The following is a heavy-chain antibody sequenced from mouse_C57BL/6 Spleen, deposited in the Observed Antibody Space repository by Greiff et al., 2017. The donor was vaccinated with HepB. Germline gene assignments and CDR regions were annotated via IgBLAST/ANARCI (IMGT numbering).Heavy chain of an antibody. CDR1: GFSLTSYG. Sequence: VKLVESGPGLVAPSQSLSITCTVSGFSLTSYGVHWVRQPPGKGLEWLVVIWSDGSTTYNSALKSRLSISKDNSKSQVFSKMNSLQTDDTAMYYCARQGNGYYERDYAMDYWGQGTSVTVSS. CDR2: IWSDGST. D-gene: IGHD2-3*01. V-gene: IGHV2-6-1*01. J-gene: IGHJ4*01. CDR3: ARQGNGYYERDYAMDY.